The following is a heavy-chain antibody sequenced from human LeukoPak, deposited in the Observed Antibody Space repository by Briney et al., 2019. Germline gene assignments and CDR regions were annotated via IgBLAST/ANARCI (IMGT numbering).Heavy chain of an antibody. V-gene: IGHV4-38-2*02. CDR3: AREGGVDGNDY. CDR1: GGSISSGYY. CDR2: IYHSGST. Sequence: SETLSLTCTVSGGSISSGYYWGWIRPPPGKGLEWIGSIYHSGSTYYNPSLKSRVTISVDTSKNQFSLKLSSVTAADTAVYYCAREGGVDGNDYRGQGTLVTVSS. D-gene: IGHD2-8*02. J-gene: IGHJ4*02.